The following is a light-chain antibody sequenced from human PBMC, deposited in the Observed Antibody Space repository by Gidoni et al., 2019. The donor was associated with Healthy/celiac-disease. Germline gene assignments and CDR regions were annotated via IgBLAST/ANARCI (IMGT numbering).Light chain of an antibody. J-gene: IGLJ3*02. CDR3: NSRDSSGNFWV. V-gene: IGLV3-19*01. Sequence: SSELTQDPAVSVALGQTVRITCQGDSLRSYYASWYQQNPGQAPVLVIYGKNNRPSGIPDRFSGSSSGNTASLTITGAQAEDEADYYCNSRDSSGNFWVFGGGTKLTVL. CDR1: SLRSYY. CDR2: GKN.